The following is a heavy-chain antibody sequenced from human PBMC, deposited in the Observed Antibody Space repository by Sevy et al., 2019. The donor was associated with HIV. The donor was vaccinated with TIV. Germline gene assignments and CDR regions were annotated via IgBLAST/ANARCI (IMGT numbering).Heavy chain of an antibody. J-gene: IGHJ4*02. CDR3: GGSYTTGVCS. CDR2: IRSKTKKYAT. Sequence: GGSLRLSCAASGFSFDLSAMHWVRRASGKGLEWLGRIRSKTKKYATSYAASLRGRFTISRDDSENTAYLRMNSLKTEDTAIYYCGGSYTTGVCSWGQGTLVTVSS. D-gene: IGHD1-1*01. CDR1: GFSFDLSA. V-gene: IGHV3-73*01.